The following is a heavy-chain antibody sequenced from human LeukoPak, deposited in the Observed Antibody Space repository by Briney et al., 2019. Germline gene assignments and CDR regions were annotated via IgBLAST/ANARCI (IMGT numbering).Heavy chain of an antibody. CDR2: ISWNSGSI. CDR1: GFTFDDYA. Sequence: PGGSLRLSCAASGFTFDDYAMHWVRQAPGKGLEWVSGISWNSGSIGYADSVKGRFTISRDNAKNSLYLQMNSLRAEDTALYYCAKDGSGSSGGPFDYWGQGTLVTVSS. CDR3: AKDGSGSSGGPFDY. V-gene: IGHV3-9*01. J-gene: IGHJ4*02. D-gene: IGHD1-26*01.